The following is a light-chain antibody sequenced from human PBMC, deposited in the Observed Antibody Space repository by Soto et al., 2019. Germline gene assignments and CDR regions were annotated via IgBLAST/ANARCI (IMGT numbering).Light chain of an antibody. J-gene: IGKJ4*01. V-gene: IGKV3-20*01. Sequence: EIVLTQSPGTLSLSPGERATLSCRASQSVSSSYLAWYQQKPGQAPRLLIYGASSRATGIPDRFSGSGSGTDFTITIIRLEPEDFSLYYCQQYGGSPFTFGGRTKVEIK. CDR3: QQYGGSPFT. CDR2: GAS. CDR1: QSVSSSY.